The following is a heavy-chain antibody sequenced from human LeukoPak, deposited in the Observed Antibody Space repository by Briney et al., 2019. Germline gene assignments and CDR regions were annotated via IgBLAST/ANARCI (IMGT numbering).Heavy chain of an antibody. V-gene: IGHV5-51*01. CDR3: ARAERSGTYPLVWFDP. D-gene: IGHD3-10*01. J-gene: IGHJ5*02. CDR1: GYSFSNYW. CDR2: IYPGDSGT. Sequence: GESLKISCKGSGYSFSNYWIGWVRQMPGKGLECMGIIYPGDSGTIYSPSFQGQVTISADKSSSTAYLQWSSLKTSDTAIYYCARAERSGTYPLVWFDPWGQGTLVTVSS.